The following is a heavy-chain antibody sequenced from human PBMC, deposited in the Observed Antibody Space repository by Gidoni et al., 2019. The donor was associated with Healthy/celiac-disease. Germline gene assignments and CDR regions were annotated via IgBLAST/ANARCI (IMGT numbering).Heavy chain of an antibody. D-gene: IGHD2-15*01. Sequence: FTISRDNSKNTLYLQMNSLRAEDTAVYYCAKGNIVVVVAAAGDWFDPWGQGTLVTVSS. J-gene: IGHJ5*02. CDR3: AKGNIVVVVAAAGDWFDP. V-gene: IGHV3-23*01.